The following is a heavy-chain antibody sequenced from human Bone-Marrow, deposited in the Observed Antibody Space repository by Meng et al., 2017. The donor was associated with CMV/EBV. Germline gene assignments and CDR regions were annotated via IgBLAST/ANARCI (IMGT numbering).Heavy chain of an antibody. CDR3: ARSGPAASYYYYYGMDV. CDR1: GFTFSSYS. Sequence: GESLKISCAASGFTFSSYSMNWVRQAPGKGLEWVSYISSSGSTIYYADSVKGRFTISRDNAKNSLYLQMNSLRAEDTAVYYCARSGPAASYYYYYGMDVWGQGTTVTVSS. D-gene: IGHD2-2*01. V-gene: IGHV3-48*04. CDR2: ISSSGSTI. J-gene: IGHJ6*02.